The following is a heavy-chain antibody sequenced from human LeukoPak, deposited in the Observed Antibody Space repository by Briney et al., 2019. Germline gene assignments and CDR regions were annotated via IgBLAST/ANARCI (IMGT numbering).Heavy chain of an antibody. J-gene: IGHJ4*02. Sequence: SETLSLTCAVYGGSLSGYYCSWIRQPPGKGLEWMGEINHSGSTNYNPSLKNRVTMSEDTFKNQFSLRLSSVTAADTAVYYCASRRGGGLYYFDYWSQGTLVTVSS. CDR1: GGSLSGYY. CDR3: ASRRGGGLYYFDY. CDR2: INHSGST. V-gene: IGHV4-34*01. D-gene: IGHD1-26*01.